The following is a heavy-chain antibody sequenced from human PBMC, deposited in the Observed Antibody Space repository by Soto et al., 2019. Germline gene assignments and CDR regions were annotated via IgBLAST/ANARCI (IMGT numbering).Heavy chain of an antibody. CDR2: IYPGDSDT. Sequence: GESLKISCKGSGYSFTSYWIGWVRQMPGKGLEWMGIIYPGDSDTRYSPSFQGQVTISADKSISTAYLQWRSLKASDTAMYYCARSTYGYCSSTSCYVSGYYYYYMDVWGKGTTVTVSS. CDR3: ARSTYGYCSSTSCYVSGYYYYYMDV. CDR1: GYSFTSYW. V-gene: IGHV5-51*01. D-gene: IGHD2-2*01. J-gene: IGHJ6*03.